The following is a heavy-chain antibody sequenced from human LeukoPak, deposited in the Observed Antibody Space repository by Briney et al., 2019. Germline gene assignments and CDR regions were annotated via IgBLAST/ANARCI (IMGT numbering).Heavy chain of an antibody. CDR3: AILGYCSGGSCYSADY. V-gene: IGHV1-69*06. J-gene: IGHJ4*02. Sequence: ASVKVSCKASGGTFSSYAISWVRQAPGQGLEWMGGIIPIFGTANYAQKFQGRVTITAVKSTSTAYMELSSLRSEDTAVYYCAILGYCSGGSCYSADYWGQGTLVTVSS. CDR1: GGTFSSYA. CDR2: IIPIFGTA. D-gene: IGHD2-15*01.